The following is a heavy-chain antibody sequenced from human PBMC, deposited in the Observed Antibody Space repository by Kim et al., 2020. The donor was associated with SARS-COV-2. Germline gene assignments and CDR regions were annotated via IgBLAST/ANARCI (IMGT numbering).Heavy chain of an antibody. J-gene: IGHJ6*02. CDR3: ARDPNSYGYAGPCYYGMDV. CDR1: GDSVSSNSAA. Sequence: SQTLSLTCAISGDSVSSNSAAWNWIRQSPSRGLEWLGRTYYRSKWYNDYAVSVKSRITINPDTSKNQFSLQLNSVTPEDTAVYCCARDPNSYGYAGPCYYGMDVWGQGTTVTVSS. CDR2: TYYRSKWYN. D-gene: IGHD5-18*01. V-gene: IGHV6-1*01.